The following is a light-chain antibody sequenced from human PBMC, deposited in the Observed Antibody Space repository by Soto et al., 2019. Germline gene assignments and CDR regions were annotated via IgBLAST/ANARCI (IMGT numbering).Light chain of an antibody. CDR3: QQYKHLIS. V-gene: IGKV1-33*01. CDR2: DAS. Sequence: DIQMTQSPSSLSASVGDRVTITCQASQDISNYLNWYQQKPGKAPKLLTYDASNLETGVPSRFSGSGSGTDFTFTITSLQPEDIATYYCQQYKHLISFGQGTRLEIK. CDR1: QDISNY. J-gene: IGKJ5*01.